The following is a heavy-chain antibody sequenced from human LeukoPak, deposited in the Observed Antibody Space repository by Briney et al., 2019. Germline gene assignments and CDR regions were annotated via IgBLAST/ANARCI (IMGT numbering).Heavy chain of an antibody. CDR3: ARGGFWLDS. D-gene: IGHD3-16*01. Sequence: SETLSLTCTVSGGSINSYYWTWIRQPPGKELEWIGYIYYSGSTNYNPSLKSRVTFSVGTSNNQFSLQLSSVTAADAAVYYCARGGFWLDSWGQGTLVTVSS. CDR1: GGSINSYY. CDR2: IYYSGST. J-gene: IGHJ5*01. V-gene: IGHV4-59*01.